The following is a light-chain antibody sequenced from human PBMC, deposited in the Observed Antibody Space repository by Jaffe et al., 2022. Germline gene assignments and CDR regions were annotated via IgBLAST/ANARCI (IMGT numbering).Light chain of an antibody. V-gene: IGKV1-5*03. CDR2: KAS. CDR3: QQSNSYPFT. CDR1: QSISSW. Sequence: DIQMTQSPSTLSASVGDRVTITCRASQSISSWLAWYQQKPGKAPKVLIYKASSLQSGVPSRFSGSGSGTEFTLTISILQPDDFATYYCQQSNSYPFTFGGGTKVEIK. J-gene: IGKJ4*01.